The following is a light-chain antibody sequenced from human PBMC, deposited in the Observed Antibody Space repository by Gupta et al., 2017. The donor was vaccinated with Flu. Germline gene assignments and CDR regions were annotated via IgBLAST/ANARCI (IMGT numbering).Light chain of an antibody. CDR1: HSNIGINY. Sequence: QSVLTQPPSVSAAPGQKVTVSCSGSHSNIGINYVCWYQQLPGTAPKLLIYDDNERPSGIPDRFSGSKSGTSATLDISGLQTGDEADYYCGAWDTTLSAGVFDGGTKLTVL. J-gene: IGLJ2*01. V-gene: IGLV1-51*01. CDR2: DDN. CDR3: GAWDTTLSAGV.